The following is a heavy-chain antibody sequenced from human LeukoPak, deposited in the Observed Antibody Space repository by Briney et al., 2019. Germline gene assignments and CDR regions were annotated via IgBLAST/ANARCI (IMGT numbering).Heavy chain of an antibody. V-gene: IGHV4-34*01. J-gene: IGHJ4*02. Sequence: SSETLPLTCAVYGGSFSGYYWSWIRQPPGKGLEWIGEINHSGSTSYNPSLKSRVTISVDTSKNQFSLKLSSVTAADTAVYYCARSSPSLPFDYWGQGTLVTVSS. CDR2: INHSGST. CDR3: ARSSPSLPFDY. CDR1: GGSFSGYY.